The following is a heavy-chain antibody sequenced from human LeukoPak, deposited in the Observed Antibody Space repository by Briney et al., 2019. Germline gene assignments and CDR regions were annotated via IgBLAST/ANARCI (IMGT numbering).Heavy chain of an antibody. D-gene: IGHD4-17*01. Sequence: PGRSLRLSCAASGFTFSSYGMHWVRQAPGKGLEWVAVIWYDGSNKHYADSVKGRFTISRDNSKNTLYLQMNSLRAEDTAVYYCARHGDYRAFDIWGQGTMVTVSS. J-gene: IGHJ3*02. CDR1: GFTFSSYG. CDR2: IWYDGSNK. CDR3: ARHGDYRAFDI. V-gene: IGHV3-33*01.